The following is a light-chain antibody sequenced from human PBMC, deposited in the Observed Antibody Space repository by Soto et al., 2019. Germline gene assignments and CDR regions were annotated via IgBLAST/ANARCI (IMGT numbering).Light chain of an antibody. J-gene: IGKJ5*01. Sequence: IQLTQSPSSLSASVVDRVTITFRASQVISSYLAWYQQKPGKAPKLLIYTASTLQSGVPSRFSGSESGTDFTLTISSLQPEDFATYYCQQLNSYPITFGQGTRLEIK. CDR1: QVISSY. CDR2: TAS. CDR3: QQLNSYPIT. V-gene: IGKV1-9*01.